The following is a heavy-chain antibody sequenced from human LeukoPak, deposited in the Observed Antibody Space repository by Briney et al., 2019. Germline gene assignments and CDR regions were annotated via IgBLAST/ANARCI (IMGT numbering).Heavy chain of an antibody. CDR3: AKGAYYYDSSGQYYFDY. CDR2: ISYDGSNK. CDR1: GFTFSSYG. Sequence: PGGSLRLSCAASGFTFSSYGMHWVRQAPGKGLEWVAVISYDGSNKYYADSVKGRFTISRDNSKNTLYLQMSSLRAEDTAVYYCAKGAYYYDSSGQYYFDYWGQGSLVTVSS. J-gene: IGHJ4*02. D-gene: IGHD3-22*01. V-gene: IGHV3-30*18.